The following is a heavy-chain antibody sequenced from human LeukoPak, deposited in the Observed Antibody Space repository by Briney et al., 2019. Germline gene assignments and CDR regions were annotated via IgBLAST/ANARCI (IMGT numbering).Heavy chain of an antibody. J-gene: IGHJ3*02. V-gene: IGHV4-59*01. D-gene: IGHD1-26*01. Sequence: SETLSLTCTVSGGSISSYYWSWIRQPPGKGLEWIGYISYSGSTDYNPSLKSRVTISLDTSKNQFSLRLSSVTAADTAVYYCARETRLHSGSCSNDAFDIWGQGTMVTVSS. CDR2: ISYSGST. CDR1: GGSISSYY. CDR3: ARETRLHSGSCSNDAFDI.